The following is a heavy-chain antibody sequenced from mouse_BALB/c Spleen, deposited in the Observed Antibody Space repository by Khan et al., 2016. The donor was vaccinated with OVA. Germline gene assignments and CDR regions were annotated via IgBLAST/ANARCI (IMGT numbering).Heavy chain of an antibody. J-gene: IGHJ3*01. Sequence: QVQLKQSGPELVKPGASLKVSCKASGYTFTAYIIGWAKQSTRQGLEWIGDIFPGSDIPYYNEKFKDKATLTVDKSANTAYMQLSSLTSEDSAVYFCARGGYSAFAYWGQGTLVTVSA. D-gene: IGHD2-14*01. V-gene: IGHV1-77*01. CDR3: ARGGYSAFAY. CDR2: IFPGSDIP. CDR1: GYTFTAYI.